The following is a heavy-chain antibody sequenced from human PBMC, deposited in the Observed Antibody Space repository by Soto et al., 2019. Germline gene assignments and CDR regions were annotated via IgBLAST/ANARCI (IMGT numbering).Heavy chain of an antibody. Sequence: QVLLVQSGAEVKKPGSSVKVSCKASGGTFSNTAFIWVRQAPGQGLEWMGVIIPLFGTTNYAQKFQGRLMISADESASEAYMELNTLTSEDTAVYYCATPAEGLDTAMLKGLAHWGQGTLLTVSS. V-gene: IGHV1-69*01. CDR3: ATPAEGLDTAMLKGLAH. CDR1: GGTFSNTA. J-gene: IGHJ4*02. CDR2: IIPLFGTT. D-gene: IGHD5-18*01.